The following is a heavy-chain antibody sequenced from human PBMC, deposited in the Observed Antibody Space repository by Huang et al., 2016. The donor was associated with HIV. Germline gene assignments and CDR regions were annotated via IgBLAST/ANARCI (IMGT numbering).Heavy chain of an antibody. CDR3: ARPRMTATSSDSTWSFFDS. CDR2: VNHRGLS. D-gene: IGHD2-21*02. J-gene: IGHJ4*02. CDR1: GGSLSDYY. V-gene: IGHV4-34*02. Sequence: QVQLQQWGAGLLKPSGVLSLKCAVYGGSLSDYYWTWSRQSPGKGLEWIGEVNHRGLSTYNPSLRSRVTMSVDMSKNQFSLNLTSLTVADTAVYYCARPRMTATSSDSTWSFFDSWGQGTLVIVSS.